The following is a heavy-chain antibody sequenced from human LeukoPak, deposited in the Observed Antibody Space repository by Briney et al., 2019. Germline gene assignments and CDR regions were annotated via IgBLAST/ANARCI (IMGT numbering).Heavy chain of an antibody. CDR2: IYHSGSF. CDR1: GGSIRSNNW. Sequence: SETLSLTCAVSGGSIRSNNWWSWVRQSPEKGLEWIAEIYHSGSFNRNPSLKSRVTILVDKSKNQFSLNLTSVTAADTAVYYCARVGINPGDHYYPGMDVWGQGTTVTVSS. V-gene: IGHV4/OR15-8*01. D-gene: IGHD2-21*02. J-gene: IGHJ6*02. CDR3: ARVGINPGDHYYPGMDV.